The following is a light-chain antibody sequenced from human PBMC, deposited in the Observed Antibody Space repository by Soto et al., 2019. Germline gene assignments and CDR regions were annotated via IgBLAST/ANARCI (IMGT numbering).Light chain of an antibody. Sequence: QSVLTQPPSASGSPGQSVTISCTGTSSDVGGYNYVSWYQQHPGKAPHLMIYEVSKRPSGVPDRFSGSKSGNTASLTVSGLQAEDEADYYCSSYPGSNKEVFGTGTKLTVL. V-gene: IGLV2-8*01. CDR3: SSYPGSNKEV. J-gene: IGLJ1*01. CDR2: EVS. CDR1: SSDVGGYNY.